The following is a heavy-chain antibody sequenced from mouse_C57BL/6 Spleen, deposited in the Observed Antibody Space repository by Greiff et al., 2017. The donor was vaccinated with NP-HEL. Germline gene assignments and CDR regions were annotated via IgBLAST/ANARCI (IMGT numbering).Heavy chain of an antibody. D-gene: IGHD2-4*01. V-gene: IGHV5-9-1*02. Sequence: EVHLVESGEGLVKPGGSLTLSCAASGFTFSSYAMSWVRQTPEKRLEWVAYISSGGDYIYYADTVKGRFTISRDNARNTLYLQMSSLKSEDTAMYYCTREGMYDYDVHWYFDVWGTGTTVTVSS. CDR2: ISSGGDYI. CDR1: GFTFSSYA. J-gene: IGHJ1*03. CDR3: TREGMYDYDVHWYFDV.